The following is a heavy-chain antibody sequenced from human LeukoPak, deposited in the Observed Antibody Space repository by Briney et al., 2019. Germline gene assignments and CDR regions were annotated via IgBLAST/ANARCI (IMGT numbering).Heavy chain of an antibody. J-gene: IGHJ4*02. CDR1: GGTFSSYA. D-gene: IGHD5-12*01. CDR3: ARDDSGYENGFDY. CDR2: IIPIFGTA. Sequence: GASVKVSCKASGGTFSSYAISWVRQAPGQGLEWMGGIIPIFGTANYAQKFQGRVTITADKSTSTASMELSSLRSEDTAVYYCARDDSGYENGFDYWGQGTLVTVSS. V-gene: IGHV1-69*06.